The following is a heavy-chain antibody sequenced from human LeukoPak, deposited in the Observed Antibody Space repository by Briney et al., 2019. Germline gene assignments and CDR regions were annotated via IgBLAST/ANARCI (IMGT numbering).Heavy chain of an antibody. J-gene: IGHJ6*04. CDR2: IRYDGSNK. V-gene: IGHV3-30*02. Sequence: GGSLRPSCAASGFTISTYGMHWVRQAPGKGLEWVAFIRYDGSNKQYADSVKGRFTISRDNSKNTLYLQMNSLRVEDTAVYYCAKSTRAVMAMMDVWGKGTTVTVSS. CDR3: AKSTRAVMAMMDV. CDR1: GFTISTYG. D-gene: IGHD3-16*01.